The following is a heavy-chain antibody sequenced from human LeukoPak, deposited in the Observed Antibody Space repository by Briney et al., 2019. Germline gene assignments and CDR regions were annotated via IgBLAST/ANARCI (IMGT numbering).Heavy chain of an antibody. V-gene: IGHV3-30*02. CDR3: ANPSGARSDY. Sequence: GGSLRLSCAASGFTFSSYGMHWVRQAPGKGLEWVAFIRYDGSNKYYADSVKGRFTISRDDSKNTLYLQMNSLRAEDTAVYYCANPSGARSDYWGQGTLVTVSS. CDR1: GFTFSSYG. CDR2: IRYDGSNK. J-gene: IGHJ4*02.